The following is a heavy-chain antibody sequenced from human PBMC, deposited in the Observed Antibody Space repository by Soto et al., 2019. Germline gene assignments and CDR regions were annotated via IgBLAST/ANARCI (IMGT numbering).Heavy chain of an antibody. D-gene: IGHD3-10*01. V-gene: IGHV3-15*01. CDR3: TTASDYYASGD. CDR1: GFTFSNAW. J-gene: IGHJ4*02. Sequence: GGSLRLSCAASGFTFSNAWMSWVRQAPGKGLEWVGRINSKTDGGTTDYAAPVKGRFTISRDDSKNTLYLQMNSLKTEDTALYYCTTASDYYASGDWGQGTLVTVSS. CDR2: INSKTDGGTT.